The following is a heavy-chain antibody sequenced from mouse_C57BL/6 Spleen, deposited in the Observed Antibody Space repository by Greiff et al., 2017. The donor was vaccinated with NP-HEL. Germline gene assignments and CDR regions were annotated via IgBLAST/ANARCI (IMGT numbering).Heavy chain of an antibody. CDR2: IDPNSGGT. Sequence: QVQLQQPGAELVKPGASVKLSCKASGYTFTSYWMHWVKQRPGRGLEWIGRIDPNSGGTKYNEKFKSKATLTVDKPSSTAYMQLSSLTSEDSAVYYCASEKITTVVAKGFDYWGQGTTLTVSS. J-gene: IGHJ2*01. CDR3: ASEKITTVVAKGFDY. D-gene: IGHD1-1*01. V-gene: IGHV1-72*01. CDR1: GYTFTSYW.